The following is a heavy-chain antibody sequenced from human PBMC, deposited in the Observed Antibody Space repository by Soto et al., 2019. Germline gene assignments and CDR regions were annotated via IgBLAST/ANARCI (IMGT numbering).Heavy chain of an antibody. J-gene: IGHJ6*02. CDR3: ARRGYGPGFPYYYGMDV. D-gene: IGHD3-10*01. CDR1: GYSFTKYW. V-gene: IGHV5-51*01. Sequence: GESLKISCKGSGYSFTKYWIGWVRQMPGKGLEWMGIIYPGDSDTRYSPSFQGQVTISADKSISTAYLQWSSLKASDTAMYYCARRGYGPGFPYYYGMDVWGQGTTVTVSS. CDR2: IYPGDSDT.